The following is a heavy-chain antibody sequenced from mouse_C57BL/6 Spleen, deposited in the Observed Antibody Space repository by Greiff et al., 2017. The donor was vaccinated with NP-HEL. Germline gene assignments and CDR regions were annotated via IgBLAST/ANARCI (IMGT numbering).Heavy chain of an antibody. CDR1: GFTFSDYY. CDR2: INYDGSST. V-gene: IGHV5-16*01. CDR3: ARDGGCLWYFDV. Sequence: EVQRVESEGGLVQPGSSMKLSCTASGFTFSDYYMAWVRQVPEKGLEWVANINYDGSSTYYLDSLKSRFIISRDNAKNILYLQMSSLKSEDTATYYCARDGGCLWYFDVWGTGTTVTVAS. D-gene: IGHD1-1*02. J-gene: IGHJ1*03.